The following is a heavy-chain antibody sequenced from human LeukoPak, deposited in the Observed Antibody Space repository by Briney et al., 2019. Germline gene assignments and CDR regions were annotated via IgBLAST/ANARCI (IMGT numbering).Heavy chain of an antibody. J-gene: IGHJ4*02. Sequence: SETLSLTCAVSGGSISSSNWWSWVRQPPGKGLEWIREIYHSGSTNYNPSLKSRVTISVDKSKNQFSLKLSSVTAADTAVYYCARARVDYYGSGSYYNLNPYYFDYWGQGTLVTVSS. CDR1: GGSISSSNW. CDR3: ARARVDYYGSGSYYNLNPYYFDY. D-gene: IGHD3-10*01. CDR2: IYHSGST. V-gene: IGHV4-4*02.